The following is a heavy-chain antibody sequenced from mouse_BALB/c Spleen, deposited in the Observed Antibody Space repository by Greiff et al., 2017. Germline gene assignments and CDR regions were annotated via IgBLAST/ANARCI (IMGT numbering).Heavy chain of an antibody. Sequence: VKLMESGAELMKPGASVKISCKATGYTFSSYWIEWVKQRPGHGLEWIGEILPGSGSTNYNEKFKGKATFTADTSSNTAYMQLSSLTSEDSAVYYCAREDYAMDYWGQGTSVTVSS. CDR3: AREDYAMDY. CDR1: GYTFSSYW. J-gene: IGHJ4*01. CDR2: ILPGSGST. V-gene: IGHV1-9*01.